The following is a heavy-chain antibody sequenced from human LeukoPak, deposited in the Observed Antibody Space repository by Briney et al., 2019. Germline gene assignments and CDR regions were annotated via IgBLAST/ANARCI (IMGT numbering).Heavy chain of an antibody. CDR1: GFTLSDHY. Sequence: GGSLRLSCVASGFTLSDHYMDWVRQAPERGLEWVGRTRSRPDSYSTSYAASEEGRFTISRDNSKNSLYLQMNSLKTEDTAVYYCARGGRGRPFDYWGQGVLVIVSS. V-gene: IGHV3-72*01. CDR3: ARGGRGRPFDY. D-gene: IGHD3-16*01. J-gene: IGHJ4*02. CDR2: TRSRPDSYST.